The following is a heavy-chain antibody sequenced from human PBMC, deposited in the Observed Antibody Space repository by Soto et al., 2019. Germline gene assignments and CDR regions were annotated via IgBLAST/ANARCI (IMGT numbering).Heavy chain of an antibody. D-gene: IGHD3-22*01. J-gene: IGHJ6*02. V-gene: IGHV3-48*03. CDR3: AREGSSGYYAGEDYYYYGMDV. CDR1: GFTFSSYE. CDR2: ISSSGSTI. Sequence: EVQLVESGGGLVQPGGSLRLSCAASGFTFSSYEMNWVRQAPGKGLEWVSYISSSGSTIYYADSVKGRFTISRDNAKNSLYLQMNSLRAEDTAVYYCAREGSSGYYAGEDYYYYGMDVWGQGTTVTVSS.